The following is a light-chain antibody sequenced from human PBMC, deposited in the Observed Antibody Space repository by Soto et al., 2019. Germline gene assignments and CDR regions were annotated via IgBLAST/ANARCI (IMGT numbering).Light chain of an antibody. V-gene: IGLV1-51*01. J-gene: IGLJ2*01. Sequence: QSVLTQPPSLSAAPGQKVIISCSGSGSNIGNHYVSWYQHLPGAAPKLLTYENNKRPAGIPDRFSGSKSGTSATLGISGLQTGDEAHYYCATWDIRLSAVVFGGGTKVTVL. CDR1: GSNIGNHY. CDR3: ATWDIRLSAVV. CDR2: ENN.